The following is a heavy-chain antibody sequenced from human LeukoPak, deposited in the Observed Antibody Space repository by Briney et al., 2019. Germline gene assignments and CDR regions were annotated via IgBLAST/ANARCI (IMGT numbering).Heavy chain of an antibody. CDR3: ARNTWFGEGIDAFDI. CDR1: GFTFSSYT. Sequence: GGSLRLSCAASGFTFSSYTMKWVRQAPGKGLEWVSSISSRSSYIYYADSVKGRFTISRDNAESSLYLQMNSLRAEDTAVYYCARNTWFGEGIDAFDIWGQGTTVTVSS. CDR2: ISSRSSYI. V-gene: IGHV3-21*01. J-gene: IGHJ3*02. D-gene: IGHD3-10*01.